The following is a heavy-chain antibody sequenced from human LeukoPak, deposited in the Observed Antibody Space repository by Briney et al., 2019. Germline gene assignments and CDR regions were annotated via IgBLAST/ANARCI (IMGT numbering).Heavy chain of an antibody. CDR3: ARGSGSGSYYNDYYYGMDV. J-gene: IGHJ6*04. CDR2: INHSGST. V-gene: IGHV4-34*01. Sequence: SETLSLTCAVYGGSFSGYYWSGIRQPPGKGREWIGEINHSGSTNYNPSLKSRVTISVDPSKNQFSLKLSSVTAADTAVYYCARGSGSGSYYNDYYYGMDVWGKGTTVTVPS. CDR1: GGSFSGYY. D-gene: IGHD3-10*01.